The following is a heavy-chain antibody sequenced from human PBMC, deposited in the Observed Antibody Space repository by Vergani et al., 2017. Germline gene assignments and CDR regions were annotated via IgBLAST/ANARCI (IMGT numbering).Heavy chain of an antibody. J-gene: IGHJ6*03. Sequence: QVQLQQWGGGLLKPSETLSLTCVVNGGSFTSYHWTWIRQSPGEGLVWVGDIDHTGRPDYNPSLKSRLTMSVDKSRNQFSLTLNCVTATDTAIYFCSSVSTEYNGHVYYYYYMDVWGQGTAVTVS. V-gene: IGHV4-34*01. CDR1: GGSFTSYH. D-gene: IGHD5-12*01. CDR3: SSVSTEYNGHVYYYYYMDV. CDR2: IDHTGRP.